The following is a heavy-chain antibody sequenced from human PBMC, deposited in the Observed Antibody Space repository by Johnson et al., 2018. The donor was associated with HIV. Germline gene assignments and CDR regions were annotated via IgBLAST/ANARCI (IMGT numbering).Heavy chain of an antibody. D-gene: IGHD1-14*01. V-gene: IGHV3-11*04. CDR1: RLSVSKNY. CDR2: ISSSGSTI. CDR3: ARGPRNPGLDTFNI. J-gene: IGHJ3*02. Sequence: QVQLVESGGGVVQPGGSLRLSCAASRLSVSKNYMTWIRQAPGKGLEWVSYISSSGSTIYYADSVKGRFTISRDNAKNSLYLQMNSLRAEDTAVYYCARGPRNPGLDTFNIWGQGTMVTVSS.